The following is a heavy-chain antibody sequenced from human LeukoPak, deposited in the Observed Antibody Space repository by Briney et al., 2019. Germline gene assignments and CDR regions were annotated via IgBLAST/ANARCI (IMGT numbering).Heavy chain of an antibody. V-gene: IGHV4-59*01. J-gene: IGHJ4*02. Sequence: SETLSLTCTVSGGSISNYYWSWIRQPPGKGLEWIGYIYYSGSTKYKPSLKSRVTISVDTSKNQLSLKLSSVTAADTAVYYCARTSTWYSSSWFFDYWGQGTLVTVSS. CDR2: IYYSGST. D-gene: IGHD6-13*01. CDR3: ARTSTWYSSSWFFDY. CDR1: GGSISNYY.